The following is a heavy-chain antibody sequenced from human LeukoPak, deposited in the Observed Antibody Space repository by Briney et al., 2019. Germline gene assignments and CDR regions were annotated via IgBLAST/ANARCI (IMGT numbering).Heavy chain of an antibody. J-gene: IGHJ5*02. Sequence: PGGSLRLSYSPSGFTFANYALTWVRQAPGKGLEWVSTVSGGGGVTYYAGSVKGRFTISRDNSKNTLYLQMNSLRGEDTALYYCAKDDLMDSVTTVRNWFDTWGQGTLVTVSP. V-gene: IGHV3-23*01. CDR3: AKDDLMDSVTTVRNWFDT. D-gene: IGHD4-11*01. CDR1: GFTFANYA. CDR2: VSGGGGVT.